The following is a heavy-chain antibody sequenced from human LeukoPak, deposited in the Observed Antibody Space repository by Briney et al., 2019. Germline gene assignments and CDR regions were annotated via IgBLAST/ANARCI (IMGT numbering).Heavy chain of an antibody. CDR1: GGSFSGYY. CDR3: ARGRVYCSSTSCYLVLSSSRFRAAGYFDY. Sequence: SETLSLTCAVYGGSFSGYYWSWIRQPPGKGLEWIGEINHSGSTNYNSSLKSRVTISVDTSKNQFSLKLSSVTAADTAVYYCARGRVYCSSTSCYLVLSSSRFRAAGYFDYWGQGTLVTVSS. CDR2: INHSGST. V-gene: IGHV4-34*01. D-gene: IGHD2-2*01. J-gene: IGHJ4*02.